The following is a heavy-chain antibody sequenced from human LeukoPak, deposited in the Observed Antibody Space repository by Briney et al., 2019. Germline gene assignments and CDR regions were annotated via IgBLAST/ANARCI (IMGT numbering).Heavy chain of an antibody. CDR3: AKAHSSGFYLNYYFDY. D-gene: IGHD3-22*01. CDR1: EFTFSNNA. V-gene: IGHV3-23*01. Sequence: GGSLRLSCAASEFTFSNNAMSWVRQTPGKGLEWVSSISGSGGSTYYADSVKGRFTISRDNSKNTLYLQMNSLRAADTAVYYCAKAHSSGFYLNYYFDYWGQGTLVTVSS. CDR2: ISGSGGST. J-gene: IGHJ4*02.